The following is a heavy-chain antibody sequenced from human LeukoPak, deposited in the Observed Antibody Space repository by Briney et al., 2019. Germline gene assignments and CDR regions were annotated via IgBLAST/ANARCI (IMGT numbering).Heavy chain of an antibody. V-gene: IGHV3-23*01. Sequence: TGGSLRLSCAVSGFTFSTYGMNCVRQAPGKGLEWVSAISDNGERTYYADSVKGRFTISRDNSKSTLYLQMNSLRAEDTAVYYCAKERGVSKPFDYWGQGTLVTVSS. CDR2: ISDNGERT. CDR1: GFTFSTYG. D-gene: IGHD2-8*02. J-gene: IGHJ4*02. CDR3: AKERGVSKPFDY.